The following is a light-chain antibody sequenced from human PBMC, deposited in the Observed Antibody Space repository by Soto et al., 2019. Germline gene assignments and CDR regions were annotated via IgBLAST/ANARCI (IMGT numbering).Light chain of an antibody. V-gene: IGLV1-44*01. CDR2: SNN. Sequence: QSVLTQPPSASGTLGQRVTISCSGSSSNIGSNTVNWYQQLPGTAPKLLIYSNNQRPSGVPDRFSDSKSGTSASLAISGLQSEDEADYYCAAWDDSLNGYVFGTGTKLTVL. CDR1: SSNIGSNT. J-gene: IGLJ1*01. CDR3: AAWDDSLNGYV.